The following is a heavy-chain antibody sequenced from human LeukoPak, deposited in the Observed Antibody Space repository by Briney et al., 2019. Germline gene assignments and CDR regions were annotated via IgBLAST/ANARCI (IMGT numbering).Heavy chain of an antibody. D-gene: IGHD2-2*01. J-gene: IGHJ4*02. V-gene: IGHV3-23*01. CDR3: ARGFCASSSCSNTFDN. CDR1: GFTFSSYA. Sequence: GGSLRLSCAASGFTFSSYAMSWVRQAPGKGLEWVSGISGSGGSTYYADSVKGRFTISRDSSKNTLFLQMNSLGAEDTAVYYCARGFCASSSCSNTFDNWGQGALVTVSS. CDR2: ISGSGGST.